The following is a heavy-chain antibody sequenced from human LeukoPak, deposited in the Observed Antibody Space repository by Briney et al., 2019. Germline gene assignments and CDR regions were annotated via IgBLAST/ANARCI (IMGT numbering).Heavy chain of an antibody. CDR3: ARDPTANWGSSARFDP. Sequence: ASVKVSCKASGYTFTGYYMHWVLQAPGHGLEWMGWINPNSGGTNYGQKFQGRVTMTRDTSISTAYMELSRLRSDDTAVYYCARDPTANWGSSARFDPWGQGTLVTVSS. CDR2: INPNSGGT. CDR1: GYTFTGYY. D-gene: IGHD7-27*01. J-gene: IGHJ5*02. V-gene: IGHV1-2*02.